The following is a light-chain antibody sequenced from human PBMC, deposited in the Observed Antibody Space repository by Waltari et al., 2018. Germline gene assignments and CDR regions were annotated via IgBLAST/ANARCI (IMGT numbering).Light chain of an antibody. Sequence: SVTITCRASQDISSHLAWYQQIPGKAPKLLIYAASTLQSGVPSRFGGSGSGTDFTLTISSLQPEDFATFYCLQLYSYPLTFGGGTKVEIK. CDR2: AAS. J-gene: IGKJ4*01. CDR1: QDISSH. CDR3: LQLYSYPLT. V-gene: IGKV1-9*01.